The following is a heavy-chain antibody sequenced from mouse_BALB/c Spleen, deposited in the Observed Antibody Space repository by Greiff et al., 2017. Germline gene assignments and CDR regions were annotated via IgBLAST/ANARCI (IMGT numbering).Heavy chain of an antibody. CDR1: GFSLTSYG. CDR3: ARVSTMITWDAMDY. CDR2: IWAGGST. Sequence: VKLMESGPGLVAPSQSLSITCTVSGFSLTSYGVHWVRQPPGKGLEWLGVIWAGGSTNYNSALMSGLSISKDNSKSQVFLKMNSLQTDDTAMYYCARVSTMITWDAMDYWGQGTSVTVSS. J-gene: IGHJ4*01. D-gene: IGHD2-4*01. V-gene: IGHV2-9*02.